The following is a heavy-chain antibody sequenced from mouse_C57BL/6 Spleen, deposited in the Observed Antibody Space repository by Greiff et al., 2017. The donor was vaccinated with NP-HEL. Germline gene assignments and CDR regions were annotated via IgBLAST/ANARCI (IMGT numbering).Heavy chain of an antibody. Sequence: VQLQQPGAELVMPGASVKLSCKASGYTFTSYWMHWVKQRPGQGLEWIGEIDPSDSYTNYNQKFKGKSTLTVDKSSSTAYMQLSSLTSEDSAVYYCARRGPTVVAMDYWGQGTSVTVSS. D-gene: IGHD1-1*01. CDR2: IDPSDSYT. CDR1: GYTFTSYW. V-gene: IGHV1-69*01. J-gene: IGHJ4*01. CDR3: ARRGPTVVAMDY.